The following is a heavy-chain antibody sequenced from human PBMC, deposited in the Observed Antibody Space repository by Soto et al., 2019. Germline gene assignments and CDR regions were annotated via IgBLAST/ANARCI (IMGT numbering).Heavy chain of an antibody. Sequence: QITLNESGPTLVKPTQTLTLTCTFSGFSFSTSQVGVGWIRQPPGKAQEWLAIIYWDDDKRYSPSLRSRLTIPKDTSKNQVVLTMTNMDPVDTATYFCAHRPGGYMSGWDNGYFDYWGRGALVTVSS. V-gene: IGHV2-5*02. J-gene: IGHJ4*02. D-gene: IGHD6-19*01. CDR2: IYWDDDK. CDR3: AHRPGGYMSGWDNGYFDY. CDR1: GFSFSTSQVG.